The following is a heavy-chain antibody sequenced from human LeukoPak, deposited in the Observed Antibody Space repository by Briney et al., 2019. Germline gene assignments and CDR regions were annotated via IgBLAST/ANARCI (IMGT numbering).Heavy chain of an antibody. CDR1: GYTFTSYG. CDR2: ISAYNGNT. CDR3: ARDIGYYYDSSGYSPNY. J-gene: IGHJ4*02. Sequence: ASVTVSCKASGYTFTSYGISWVRQAPGQGLEWMGWISAYNGNTNYAQKLQGRVTMTTDTSTSTAYMELRSLRSDDTAVYYCARDIGYYYDSSGYSPNYWGQGTLVTVSS. D-gene: IGHD3-22*01. V-gene: IGHV1-18*01.